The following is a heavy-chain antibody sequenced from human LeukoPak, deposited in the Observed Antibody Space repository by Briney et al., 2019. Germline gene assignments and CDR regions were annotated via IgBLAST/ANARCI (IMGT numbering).Heavy chain of an antibody. V-gene: IGHV4-39*07. D-gene: IGHD3-10*01. CDR2: IYYSGST. CDR1: GGSISSSSYY. J-gene: IGHJ5*02. Sequence: PSETLSLTCTVSGGSISSSSYYWGWNRQPPGKGLEWIGSIYYSGSTYYNPSLKSRVTISVDTSKNQFSLKLSSVTAADTAVYYCAREGGVTMVQFDPWGQGTLVTVSS. CDR3: AREGGVTMVQFDP.